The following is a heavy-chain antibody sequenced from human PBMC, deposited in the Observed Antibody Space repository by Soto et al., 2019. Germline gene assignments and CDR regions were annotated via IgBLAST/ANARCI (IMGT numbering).Heavy chain of an antibody. Sequence: YSVQASCMASEDTIRNYAISWVRQAPGQGLEWMGGIIPIFGPANSAQKFQGRVTITADTSANTVYLELSSLRSEDTAVYYCASTMDDSSAYHHWYLGLWGRGTLVTVSS. V-gene: IGHV1-69*06. CDR1: EDTIRNYA. D-gene: IGHD3-22*01. CDR3: ASTMDDSSAYHHWYLGL. J-gene: IGHJ2*01. CDR2: IIPIFGPA.